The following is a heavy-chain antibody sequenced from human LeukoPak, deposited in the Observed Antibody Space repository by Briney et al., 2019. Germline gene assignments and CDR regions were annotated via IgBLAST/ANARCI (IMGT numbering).Heavy chain of an antibody. D-gene: IGHD3-22*01. CDR3: ARRLYYDGGAFDY. CDR2: INDGGSAT. V-gene: IGHV3-23*01. CDR1: GFTFSNYA. J-gene: IGHJ4*02. Sequence: GGSLRLSCAVSGFTFSNYAMSWVRQAPGKGLEWVSAINDGGSATYYADSVKGRFTISRDKSKNTVYLQMNSLRAEDTAVYYCARRLYYDGGAFDYWGQGTLVTVSS.